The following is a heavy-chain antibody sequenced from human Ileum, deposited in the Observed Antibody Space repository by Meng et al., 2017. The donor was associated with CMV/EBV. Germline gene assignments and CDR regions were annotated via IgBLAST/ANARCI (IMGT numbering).Heavy chain of an antibody. J-gene: IGHJ4*02. CDR3: SARREERGGYFDY. D-gene: IGHD3-16*01. CDR1: GDSVCTYNC. Sequence: VQWQGSGPGLVMPAASASLSSAVSGDSVCTYNCLCWFRQPPDEGLVWSVEMFHSNGTTYNHPPLSSLTMISDDSYKNKFLLLISVVAADTAANYCSARREERGGYFDYWGQGILVTVSS. V-gene: IGHV4-4*02. CDR2: MFHSNGT.